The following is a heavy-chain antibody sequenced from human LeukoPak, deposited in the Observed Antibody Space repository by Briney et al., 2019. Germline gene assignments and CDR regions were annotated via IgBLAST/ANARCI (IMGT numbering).Heavy chain of an antibody. CDR1: GGSISSSNW. J-gene: IGHJ4*02. V-gene: IGHV4-4*02. CDR3: ARSHPLAAAGLHFDY. D-gene: IGHD6-13*01. CDR2: IYHNGST. Sequence: TSETLSLTCAVSGGSISSSNWWSWVRQPPGKGLEWIGEIYHNGSTNYNPSLKSRVTISVDTSKNQFSLKLSSVTAADTAVYYCARSHPLAAAGLHFDYWGQGTLVTVSS.